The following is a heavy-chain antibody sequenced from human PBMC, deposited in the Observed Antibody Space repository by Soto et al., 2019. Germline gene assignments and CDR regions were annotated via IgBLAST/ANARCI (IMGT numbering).Heavy chain of an antibody. CDR3: ARGMALYYYYGMDV. Sequence: TSETLSLTCAVYGGSFSGYYWSWIRQPPGKGLEWIGEIKHSGSTNYNPSLKSRVTISVDTSKNQFSLKLSSVTAADTAVYYCARGMALYYYYGMDVWGQGTTVTVSS. CDR2: IKHSGST. J-gene: IGHJ6*02. CDR1: GGSFSGYY. D-gene: IGHD5-12*01. V-gene: IGHV4-34*01.